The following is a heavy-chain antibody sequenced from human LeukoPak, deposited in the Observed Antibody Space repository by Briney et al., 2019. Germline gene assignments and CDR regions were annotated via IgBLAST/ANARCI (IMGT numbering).Heavy chain of an antibody. D-gene: IGHD6-6*01. CDR3: ARAFLGGSSSFWFDP. CDR2: INPSGGST. Sequence: ASVKVSCKASGYTFTSYCMHWVRQAPGQGLEWMGIINPSGGSTSYAQKFQGRVTMNRDTSTSTVYMELSSLRSEDTAVYYCARAFLGGSSSFWFDPWGQGTLVTVSS. J-gene: IGHJ5*02. V-gene: IGHV1-46*01. CDR1: GYTFTSYC.